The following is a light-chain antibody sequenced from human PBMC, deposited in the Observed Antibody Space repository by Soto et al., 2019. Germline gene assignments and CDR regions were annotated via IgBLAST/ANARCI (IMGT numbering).Light chain of an antibody. CDR1: RNDVGSYNS. Sequence: QSVLTQSASVSGSPGQSITISCTGTRNDVGSYNSVSWYQQHPGKAPKLMIYEVTNRPSGVSNRFSASKSGNTASLTISGLQVEDEAGYYCSSYTTSSTYVFGNGTKVTVL. V-gene: IGLV2-14*01. CDR2: EVT. CDR3: SSYTTSSTYV. J-gene: IGLJ1*01.